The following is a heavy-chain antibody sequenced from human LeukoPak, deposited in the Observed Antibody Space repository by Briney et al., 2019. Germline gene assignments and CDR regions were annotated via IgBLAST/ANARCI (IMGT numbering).Heavy chain of an antibody. CDR3: AREGYCSGGSCFGLGFDY. J-gene: IGHJ4*02. Sequence: GASVKVSRKASGYTFTSYGISWVRQAPGQGLEWMGWISAYNGNTNYAQKLQGRVTMTTDTSTSTAYMELRSLRSDDTAVYYCAREGYCSGGSCFGLGFDYWGQGTLVTVSS. V-gene: IGHV1-18*01. CDR2: ISAYNGNT. CDR1: GYTFTSYG. D-gene: IGHD2-15*01.